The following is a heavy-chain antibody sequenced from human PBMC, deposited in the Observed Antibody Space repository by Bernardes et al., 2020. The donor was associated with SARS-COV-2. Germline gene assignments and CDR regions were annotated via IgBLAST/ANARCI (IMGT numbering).Heavy chain of an antibody. D-gene: IGHD3-3*01. J-gene: IGHJ5*02. CDR1: GGSISSSNW. V-gene: IGHV4-4*02. CDR2: IYHSGST. Sequence: SETLSLTCAVSGGSISSSNWWSWVRQPPGKGLEWIGEIYHSGSTNYNPSLKSRVTISVDKSKNQFSLKLSSVTAADTAVYYCARLSRGFTIFGVVTHHLYNWFDPWGQGTLVTVSS. CDR3: ARLSRGFTIFGVVTHHLYNWFDP.